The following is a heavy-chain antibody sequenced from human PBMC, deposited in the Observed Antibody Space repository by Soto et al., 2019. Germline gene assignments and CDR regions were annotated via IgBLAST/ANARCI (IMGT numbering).Heavy chain of an antibody. D-gene: IGHD6-13*01. CDR1: GYSFTSYW. J-gene: IGHJ1*01. CDR3: AKDGRRRHSSSWVGN. Sequence: GESLKISCKGSGYSFTSYWIGWVRQMPGKGLEWMGIIYPGDSDTRYSPSFQGQVTISADKSISTAYLQWSSLRAEDTAVYYCAKDGRRRHSSSWVGNWGQGTLVTVSS. CDR2: IYPGDSDT. V-gene: IGHV5-51*01.